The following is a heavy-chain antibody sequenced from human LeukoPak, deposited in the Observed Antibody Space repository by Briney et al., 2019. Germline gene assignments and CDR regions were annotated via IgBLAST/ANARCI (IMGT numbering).Heavy chain of an antibody. CDR2: IYSGGST. V-gene: IGHV3-66*04. Sequence: GGSLRLSCAGSGFIVSSNYMSWVRQAPGKGLEWVSVIYSGGSTYYADSVKGRFTISRDNSKNTLYLQMNSLRPEDTAVYYCARRKIPAAISYYYYMDVWGKGTTVTVSS. J-gene: IGHJ6*03. CDR3: ARRKIPAAISYYYYMDV. D-gene: IGHD2-2*01. CDR1: GFIVSSNY.